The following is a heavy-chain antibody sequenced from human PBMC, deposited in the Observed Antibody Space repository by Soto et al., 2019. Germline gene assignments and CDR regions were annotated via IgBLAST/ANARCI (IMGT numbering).Heavy chain of an antibody. CDR3: ARSIVVVTALDY. CDR1: GYTFSNYR. J-gene: IGHJ4*02. D-gene: IGHD2-21*02. CDR2: INAGNGNT. Sequence: APVKVSCKASGYTFSNYRIHWVRQAPGQRLEWMGLINAGNGNTKYSQKFQGRVTLTRDTSASTAYMELSSLRSEDTAVYYCARSIVVVTALDYWGQGTLVTVSS. V-gene: IGHV1-3*01.